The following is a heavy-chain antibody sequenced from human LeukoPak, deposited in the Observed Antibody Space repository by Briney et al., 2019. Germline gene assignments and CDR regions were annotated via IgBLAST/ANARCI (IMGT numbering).Heavy chain of an antibody. CDR3: IVFGDSNH. D-gene: IGHD4-17*01. Sequence: GGSLRLSCAASGLTGSHNYVSWVRQAPGKGLEWISAIHTSGDTCYADSVKGRFTISRDTSKNTLYLQINSLRVEDTAVYYCIVFGDSNHWGQGTLVTVSS. J-gene: IGHJ5*02. CDR1: GLTGSHNY. V-gene: IGHV3-53*01. CDR2: IHTSGDT.